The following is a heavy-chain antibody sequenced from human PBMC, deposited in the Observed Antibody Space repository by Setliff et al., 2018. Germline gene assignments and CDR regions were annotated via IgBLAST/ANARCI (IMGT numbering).Heavy chain of an antibody. CDR2: IYNSGST. CDR1: GGSISSGGYY. CDR3: ARDPLTTNRRRAFDI. V-gene: IGHV4-31*03. J-gene: IGHJ3*02. Sequence: PSETLSLTCTVSGGSISSGGYYWSWIRQHPGKGLEWIGYIYNSGSTYYNPSLKSRVTISVDTSKNQFSLKLSSVTAADTAVYYCARDPLTTNRRRAFDIWGQGTMVTVSS. D-gene: IGHD4-17*01.